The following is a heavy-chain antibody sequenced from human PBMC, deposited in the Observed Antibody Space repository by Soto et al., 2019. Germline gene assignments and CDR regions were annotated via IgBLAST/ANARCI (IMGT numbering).Heavy chain of an antibody. Sequence: PGESLKISCKGSGYRFTDHWIGWVRQMPGKGLEWMGIIYPGDSDIRVTPSFQGQVTISADKSINTAYLQWSSLKASDTALYYCATRYSSPSYDLWGQATLVTVSS. V-gene: IGHV5-51*01. J-gene: IGHJ5*02. CDR2: IYPGDSDI. CDR3: ATRYSSPSYDL. CDR1: GYRFTDHW. D-gene: IGHD6-6*01.